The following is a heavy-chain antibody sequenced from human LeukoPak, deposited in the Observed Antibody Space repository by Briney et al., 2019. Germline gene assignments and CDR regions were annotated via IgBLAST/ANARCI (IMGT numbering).Heavy chain of an antibody. CDR1: GYSFSDLP. CDR3: ARMTTGKFDY. V-gene: IGHV1-3*04. D-gene: IGHD3-10*01. J-gene: IGHJ4*02. CDR2: INTASGDA. Sequence: GASVKVSCKASGYSFSDLPMHWVRQAPGQRPEWMGWINTASGDASYSQKFQGRVTITRAASASTTYMELSSLKSEDTAVYYCARMTTGKFDYWGQGTLASVSS.